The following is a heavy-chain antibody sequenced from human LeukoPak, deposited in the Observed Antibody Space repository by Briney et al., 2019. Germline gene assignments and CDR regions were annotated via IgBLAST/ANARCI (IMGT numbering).Heavy chain of an antibody. CDR3: ARSPRGYSGYESRYYFDY. Sequence: SETLSLTCTVSGGSISSSSYYWGWIRQPPGKGLEWIGSIYYSGSTYYNPSLKSRVTISVDTSKNQLSLKLSSVTAADTAVYYCARSPRGYSGYESRYYFDYWGQGTLVTVSS. D-gene: IGHD5-12*01. V-gene: IGHV4-39*01. CDR2: IYYSGST. J-gene: IGHJ4*02. CDR1: GGSISSSSYY.